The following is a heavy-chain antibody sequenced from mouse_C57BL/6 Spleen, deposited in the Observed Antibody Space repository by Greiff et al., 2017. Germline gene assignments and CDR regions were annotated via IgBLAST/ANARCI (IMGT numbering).Heavy chain of an antibody. CDR2: ISNGGGST. J-gene: IGHJ2*01. D-gene: IGHD5-5*01. Sequence: EVQRVESGGGLVQPGGSLKLSCAASGFTFSDYYMYWVRQTPEKRLEWVAYISNGGGSTYYPDTVKGRFTISRDNAKNTLYLQMSRLKSEDTAMYYCARDYQGNFDYWGQGTTLTVSS. CDR1: GFTFSDYY. CDR3: ARDYQGNFDY. V-gene: IGHV5-12*01.